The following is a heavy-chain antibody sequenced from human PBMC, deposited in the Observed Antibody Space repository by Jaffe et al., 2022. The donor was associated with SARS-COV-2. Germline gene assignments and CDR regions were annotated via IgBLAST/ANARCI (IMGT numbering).Heavy chain of an antibody. J-gene: IGHJ4*02. CDR2: IYYSGST. CDR1: GGSISPYY. V-gene: IGHV4-59*01. CDR3: ARAHSSAWYADF. D-gene: IGHD6-19*01. Sequence: QVQLQESGPGLVKPSETLSLTCSVSGGSISPYYWSWIRQPPGRGLEWIGYIYYSGSTNYNPSLKSRVTISVDTSKNHFSLKLSSVTAADTAVYYCARAHSSAWYADFWGQGTLVIVSA.